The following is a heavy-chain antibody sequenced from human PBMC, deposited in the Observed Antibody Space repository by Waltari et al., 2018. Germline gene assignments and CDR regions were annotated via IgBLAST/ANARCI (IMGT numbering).Heavy chain of an antibody. D-gene: IGHD5-12*01. CDR1: GFTFSSYA. CDR3: AKVGDSGYAYAYYDH. J-gene: IGHJ4*02. CDR2: ITGSGGST. V-gene: IGHV3-23*01. Sequence: EVQVLESGGGLVQPGGSLSLSCPASGFTFSSYAMPWVRQPPGKGLEWVSGITGSGGSTYYADSVKGRFTISRDNSKNTLYLQMNSLRAEDTAVYYCAKVGDSGYAYAYYDHWGQGTLVTVSS.